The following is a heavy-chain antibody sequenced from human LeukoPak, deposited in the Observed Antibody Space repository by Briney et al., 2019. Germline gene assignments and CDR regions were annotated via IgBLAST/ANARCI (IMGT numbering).Heavy chain of an antibody. CDR3: ARKTVMVAAPFDY. D-gene: IGHD2-15*01. CDR1: GVTFMNYN. V-gene: IGHV3-21*01. Sequence: PGGSLRLSCTASGVTFMNYNMDWVRQAPGKGLEWVSSISSYSDYIDYADSVKGRFTISRDNAKNSLYLEMTSLRADATAIYYCARKTVMVAAPFDYWGQGTLVTVSS. CDR2: ISSYSDYI. J-gene: IGHJ4*02.